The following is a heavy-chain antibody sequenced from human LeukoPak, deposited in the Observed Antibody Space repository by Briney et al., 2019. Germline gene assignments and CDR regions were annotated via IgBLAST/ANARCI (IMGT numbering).Heavy chain of an antibody. Sequence: GGSLRLSCAASGFTVSSNYMAWVRQAPGKGLEWVTVIYSGGTIYYADSVKGRFTISRDNSKNTLYLQMNSLRAEDTAVYYCAREGSYDGSTMWYFDYWGQGTLVTVSS. CDR2: IYSGGTI. D-gene: IGHD3-22*01. V-gene: IGHV3-53*01. CDR1: GFTVSSNY. CDR3: AREGSYDGSTMWYFDY. J-gene: IGHJ4*02.